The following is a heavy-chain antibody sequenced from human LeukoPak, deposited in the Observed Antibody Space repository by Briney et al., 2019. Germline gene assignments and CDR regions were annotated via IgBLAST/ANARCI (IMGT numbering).Heavy chain of an antibody. Sequence: GRSLRLSCVASGFAFDDYGMHWVRQGPGKGLEWVSDINWNSATIGYADSVKGRFTISRDNAKNSLYLQMNSLRPEDTALYYCAKDTSGSHDAFDIWGQGTMVTVSS. J-gene: IGHJ3*02. CDR2: INWNSATI. CDR1: GFAFDDYG. CDR3: AKDTSGSHDAFDI. D-gene: IGHD6-25*01. V-gene: IGHV3-9*01.